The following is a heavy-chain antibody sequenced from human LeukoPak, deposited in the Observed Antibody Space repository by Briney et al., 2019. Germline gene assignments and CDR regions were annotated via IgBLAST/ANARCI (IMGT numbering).Heavy chain of an antibody. J-gene: IGHJ4*02. V-gene: IGHV3-48*03. CDR3: AKDESYYGSGSYYSFDY. Sequence: GGSLRLSCAASGFTFSSYEMNWVRQAPGKGLEWVSYISSSGSTIYYADSVKGRFTISRDNSKNTLYLQMNSLRAEDTAVYYCAKDESYYGSGSYYSFDYWGQGTLVTVSS. CDR2: ISSSGSTI. D-gene: IGHD3-10*01. CDR1: GFTFSSYE.